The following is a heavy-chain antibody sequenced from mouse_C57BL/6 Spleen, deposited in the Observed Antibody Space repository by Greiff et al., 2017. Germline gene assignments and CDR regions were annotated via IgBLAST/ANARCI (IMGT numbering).Heavy chain of an antibody. D-gene: IGHD1-1*01. J-gene: IGHJ3*01. Sequence: QVQLQQPGAELVKPGASVKMSCKASGYTFTSYWITWVKQRPGQGLEWIGDIYPGSGSTNYNEKFKSKATLTVDTSSSTAYMQLSSLTSEDSAVYYCARYSDYYGGFFAYWGQGTLVTVSA. CDR2: IYPGSGST. V-gene: IGHV1-55*01. CDR3: ARYSDYYGGFFAY. CDR1: GYTFTSYW.